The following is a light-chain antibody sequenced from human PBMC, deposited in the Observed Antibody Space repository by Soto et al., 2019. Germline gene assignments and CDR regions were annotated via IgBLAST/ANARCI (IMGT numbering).Light chain of an antibody. J-gene: IGKJ5*01. CDR2: GAS. V-gene: IGKV3-15*01. CDR1: LSVRDN. Sequence: EIVMTQSPATLSVFPGERATLSCRASLSVRDNLAWYQQKPGQAPRLLIYGASTRATGVPARFSGSGSGTEFTLTISSLQSEDFAVYYCQHYGSSLSVTFGQGTRLEIK. CDR3: QHYGSSLSVT.